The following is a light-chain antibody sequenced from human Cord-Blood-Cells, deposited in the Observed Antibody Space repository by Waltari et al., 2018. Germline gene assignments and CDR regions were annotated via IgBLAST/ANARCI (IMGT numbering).Light chain of an antibody. CDR2: DAS. CDR1: QDISNY. J-gene: IGKJ5*01. Sequence: DIQMTQSPSSLSASVGDRVTITCQASQDISNYLNWYQQKPGKAPKLLIYDASNLETGVPSRFSARGSGTDFTFTISSLQPEDIATYYCQQYDNLPITFGQGTRLEIK. V-gene: IGKV1-33*01. CDR3: QQYDNLPIT.